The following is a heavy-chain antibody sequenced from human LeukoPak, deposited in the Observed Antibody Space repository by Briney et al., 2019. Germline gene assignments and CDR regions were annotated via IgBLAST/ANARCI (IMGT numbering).Heavy chain of an antibody. CDR1: GYTFTGYY. V-gene: IGHV1-2*02. Sequence: GASVKVSCKASGYTFTGYYMHWVRQAPGQGLEWMGWINPNSGGTNYAQKFQGRVTMTRDTSISTAYMELSRLRSDDTAVYCCARDIVVVPAAMHLDYWGQGTLVTVSS. CDR2: INPNSGGT. D-gene: IGHD2-2*01. CDR3: ARDIVVVPAAMHLDY. J-gene: IGHJ4*02.